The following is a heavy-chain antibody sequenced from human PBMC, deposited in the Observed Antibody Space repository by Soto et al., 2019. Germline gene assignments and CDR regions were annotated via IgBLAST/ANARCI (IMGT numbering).Heavy chain of an antibody. D-gene: IGHD3-10*01. CDR3: ATQFYYGSGSSYPPLDP. CDR1: GYSFTSYW. V-gene: IGHV5-51*01. Sequence: GELLKISWKGSGYSFTSYWIGWVIQMPGKGLEWMGIIYPGDSDTRYSPSFQGQVTISVDKSISTAYLQWSSLKASDTAMYYCATQFYYGSGSSYPPLDPWGQGTLVTVSS. CDR2: IYPGDSDT. J-gene: IGHJ5*02.